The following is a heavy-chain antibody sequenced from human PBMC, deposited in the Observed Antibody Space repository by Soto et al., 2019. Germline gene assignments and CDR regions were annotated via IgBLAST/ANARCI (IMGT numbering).Heavy chain of an antibody. V-gene: IGHV4-39*01. CDR1: GDSISSNNYY. D-gene: IGHD3-10*01. Sequence: QLQLQESGPGLVKPSETLSLTCTVSGDSISSNNYYWGWIRQPPGKGLEWIGSMYHSGNTYHNPSLKSXXTXAXXTAKNQLSLNRRSVTAADTAVYYCARHRGPTGPNYWGQGTLVTVSS. CDR3: ARHRGPTGPNY. J-gene: IGHJ4*02. CDR2: MYHSGNT.